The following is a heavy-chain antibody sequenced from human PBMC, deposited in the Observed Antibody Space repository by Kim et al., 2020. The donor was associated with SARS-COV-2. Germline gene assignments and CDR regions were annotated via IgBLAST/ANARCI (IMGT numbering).Heavy chain of an antibody. CDR2: INPNSGGT. CDR3: ATAPTSYSTSWYAY. D-gene: IGHD6-19*01. CDR1: GYTFTNYY. J-gene: IGHJ4*02. Sequence: ASVKVSCKAPGYTFTNYYMHWLRQAPGQGLEWMGWINPNSGGTNFAQTFEGRITMTRDTSISTTYMKLSRLRSDDTAVYFCATAPTSYSTSWYAYWGQGT. V-gene: IGHV1-2*02.